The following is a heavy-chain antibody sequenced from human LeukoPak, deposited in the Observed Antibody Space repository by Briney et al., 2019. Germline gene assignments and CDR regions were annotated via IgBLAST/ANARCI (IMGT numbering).Heavy chain of an antibody. Sequence: GESLKISCKGSGYSINNYWIGWVRQMPGKGLEWMGIIYPGDSDTRYSPSFQGQVTISADKSISTAYLQWSSLKASDTAMYYCAVSRGYSYGSYYYYGMDVWGQGTTVTVSS. V-gene: IGHV5-51*01. D-gene: IGHD5-18*01. CDR3: AVSRGYSYGSYYYYGMDV. CDR1: GYSINNYW. CDR2: IYPGDSDT. J-gene: IGHJ6*02.